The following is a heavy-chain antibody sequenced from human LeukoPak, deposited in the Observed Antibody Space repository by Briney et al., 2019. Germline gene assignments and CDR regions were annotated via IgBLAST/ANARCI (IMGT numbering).Heavy chain of an antibody. D-gene: IGHD3/OR15-3a*01. V-gene: IGHV3-30-3*01. CDR2: ISYDGSNK. J-gene: IGHJ4*02. Sequence: GGSLRLSCAASGFTLRGYSMNWVRQAPGKGLEWVAVISYDGSNKYYADSVKGRFTISRDNAKNSLYLQMNSLRAEDTAVYYCAREERLRWTGYWGQGTLVTVSS. CDR1: GFTLRGYS. CDR3: AREERLRWTGY.